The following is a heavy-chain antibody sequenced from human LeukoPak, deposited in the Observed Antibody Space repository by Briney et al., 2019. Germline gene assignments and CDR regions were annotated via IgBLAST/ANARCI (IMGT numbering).Heavy chain of an antibody. CDR2: INHSGNT. J-gene: IGHJ4*02. CDR1: GGSFSLYY. V-gene: IGHV4-34*01. D-gene: IGHD1-14*01. Sequence: SETLSLTCAVYGGSFSLYYWTWLRQSPGKGLEWSGEINHSGNTNYTPSLKSRVTISVDTSKNQFSLQETSVTAADTAVYYCARRVRSADHQCDYWGQGTLVTASS. CDR3: ARRVRSADHQCDY.